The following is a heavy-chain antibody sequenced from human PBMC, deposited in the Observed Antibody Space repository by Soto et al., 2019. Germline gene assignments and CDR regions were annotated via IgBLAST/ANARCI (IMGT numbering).Heavy chain of an antibody. J-gene: IGHJ4*02. D-gene: IGHD3-3*01. CDR1: GFTFSSYA. Sequence: QPGGSLRLSCSASGFTFSSYAMHWVRQAPGKGLEYVSAISSNGGSTYYADSVKGRFTISRDNSKNTLYLQMSSLRAEDTAVYYCVKGAYYDFWSGYNDLYYFDYWGQGTLVTVSS. CDR3: VKGAYYDFWSGYNDLYYFDY. CDR2: ISSNGGST. V-gene: IGHV3-64D*06.